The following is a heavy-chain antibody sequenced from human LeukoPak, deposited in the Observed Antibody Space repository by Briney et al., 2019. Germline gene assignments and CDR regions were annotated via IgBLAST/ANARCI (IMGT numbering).Heavy chain of an antibody. Sequence: GGSLRLSCAASGFTFSSYAMSWVRQAPGKGLEWVSAISGSGGSTYYADSVKGRFTISRDNSKNTLYLQMNSLRAEDTAVYYCAKDLGYCSGGSCLRSWFDPWGQGTLVTASS. D-gene: IGHD2-15*01. CDR3: AKDLGYCSGGSCLRSWFDP. V-gene: IGHV3-23*01. J-gene: IGHJ5*02. CDR2: ISGSGGST. CDR1: GFTFSSYA.